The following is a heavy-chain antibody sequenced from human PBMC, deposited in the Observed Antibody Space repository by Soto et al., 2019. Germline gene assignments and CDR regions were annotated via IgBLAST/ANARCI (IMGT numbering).Heavy chain of an antibody. Sequence: PRLSCATSGFTCSTYWMDWVRQTPGKGLEWVANINQDGSEKNYVDSVKGRFTIYRDNAKNSLYLQMSSLTAEDSALYYCSRSLSSWGQGTLGAVSS. D-gene: IGHD2-15*01. CDR2: INQDGSEK. CDR1: GFTCSTYW. V-gene: IGHV3-7*01. J-gene: IGHJ5*02. CDR3: SRSLSS.